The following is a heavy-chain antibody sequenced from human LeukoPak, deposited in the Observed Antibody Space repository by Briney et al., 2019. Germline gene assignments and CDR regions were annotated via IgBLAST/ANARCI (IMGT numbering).Heavy chain of an antibody. CDR1: RFSFSDYT. D-gene: IGHD2-21*02. V-gene: IGHV3-23*01. CDR2: IRHSGVDS. Sequence: GGSLRLSCAASRFSFSDYTMSWVRQLPGKGLEWVSGIRHSGVDSSYADSVKGRFTISRDNSKNMLYLQMNSLRDDDTGVYYCAREVSYCGGDCYYYFDYWGQGTLVTVSS. CDR3: AREVSYCGGDCYYYFDY. J-gene: IGHJ4*02.